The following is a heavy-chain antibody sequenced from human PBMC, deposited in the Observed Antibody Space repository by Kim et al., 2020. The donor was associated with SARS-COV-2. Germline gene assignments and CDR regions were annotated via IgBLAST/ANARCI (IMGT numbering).Heavy chain of an antibody. CDR3: AKDLDSSGLGFDP. V-gene: IGHV3-30*18. CDR2: ISYDGSNK. D-gene: IGHD6-19*01. CDR1: GFTFSSYG. Sequence: GGSLRLSCAASGFTFSSYGMHWVRQAPGKGLEWVAVISYDGSNKYYADSVKGRFTISRDNSKNTLYLQMNSLRAEDTAVYYCAKDLDSSGLGFDPWGQGTLVTVSS. J-gene: IGHJ5*02.